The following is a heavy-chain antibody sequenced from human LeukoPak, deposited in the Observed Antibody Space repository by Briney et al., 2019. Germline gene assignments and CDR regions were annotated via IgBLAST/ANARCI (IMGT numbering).Heavy chain of an antibody. CDR3: ARDRDYDAFDI. J-gene: IGHJ3*02. V-gene: IGHV3-64*01. D-gene: IGHD4-11*01. Sequence: PGGSLRLSCAASGFTFSSYAMHWVRQAPGKGLEYVSAISSNGGSTYYANFVKGRFTISRDNSKNTLYLQMGSLRAEDMAVYYCARDRDYDAFDIWGQGTMVTVSS. CDR2: ISSNGGST. CDR1: GFTFSSYA.